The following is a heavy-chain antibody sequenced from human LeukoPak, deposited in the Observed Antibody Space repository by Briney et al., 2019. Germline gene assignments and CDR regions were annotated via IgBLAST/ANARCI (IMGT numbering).Heavy chain of an antibody. D-gene: IGHD4-17*01. CDR2: ISAYNGNT. V-gene: IGHV1-18*01. CDR1: GYTFTSYG. J-gene: IGHJ6*02. Sequence: ASVKASCKASGYTFTSYGISWVRQAPGQGLEWMGWISAYNGNTNYAQKLQGRVTMTTDTSTSTAYMELRSLRSDDTAVYYCAREGTDYGDYYGMDVWGQGTTVTVSS. CDR3: AREGTDYGDYYGMDV.